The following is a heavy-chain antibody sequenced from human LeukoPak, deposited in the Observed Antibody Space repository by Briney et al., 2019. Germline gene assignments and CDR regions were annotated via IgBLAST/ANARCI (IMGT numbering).Heavy chain of an antibody. D-gene: IGHD1-26*01. Sequence: GGSLRLSCRASGFTFSNYAMNWVRRTPGKGLEWVSVISGSGATTFYADSVKGRFTISRDNSKKMLYLQMNSLRAEDTAVYYCAKLKSGSYTVDAFDIWGQGTMVTVSS. CDR1: GFTFSNYA. J-gene: IGHJ3*02. CDR2: ISGSGATT. V-gene: IGHV3-23*01. CDR3: AKLKSGSYTVDAFDI.